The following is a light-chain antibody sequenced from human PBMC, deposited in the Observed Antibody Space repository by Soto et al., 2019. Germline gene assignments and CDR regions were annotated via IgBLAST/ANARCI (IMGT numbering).Light chain of an antibody. CDR3: QPYGGSPPYT. J-gene: IGKJ2*01. CDR1: QSVNSNS. V-gene: IGKV3-20*01. CDR2: GAS. Sequence: VLTQSPGTLSLSPGERATLSCRASQSVNSNSLVWYQQGPGQAPRLLIYGASTRATGIPDRFSGSGSGTHFPPTINVPEPEDFAVYFRQPYGGSPPYTFGQGDKLEIK.